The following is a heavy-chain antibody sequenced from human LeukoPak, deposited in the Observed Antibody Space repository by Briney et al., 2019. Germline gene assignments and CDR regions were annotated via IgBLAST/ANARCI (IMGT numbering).Heavy chain of an antibody. CDR1: GYTFTSYD. CDR3: ARGRASTTAGDYYYYYMDV. D-gene: IGHD2-2*01. Sequence: ASVNVSCKASGYTFTSYDINWVRQATGQGLEWMGRMNPNSGNTGYAQKFQGRVTITRNTSISTAYMELSSLRSEDTAVYYCARGRASTTAGDYYYYYMDVWGKGTTVTVSS. V-gene: IGHV1-8*03. CDR2: MNPNSGNT. J-gene: IGHJ6*03.